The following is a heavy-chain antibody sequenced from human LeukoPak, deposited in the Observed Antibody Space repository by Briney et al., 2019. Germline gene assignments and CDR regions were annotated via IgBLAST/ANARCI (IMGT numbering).Heavy chain of an antibody. D-gene: IGHD2-8*01. CDR1: GYTFTSYY. CDR3: ARYEGAYYFDY. J-gene: IGHJ4*02. V-gene: IGHV1-46*01. Sequence: ASVKVSCKASGYTFTSYYMHWVRQAPGQGLEWMGIINPSGGSTSYAQKFQGRVTMTGDTSTSTVYMELSSLRSEDTAVYYCARYEGAYYFDYWGQGTLVTVSS. CDR2: INPSGGST.